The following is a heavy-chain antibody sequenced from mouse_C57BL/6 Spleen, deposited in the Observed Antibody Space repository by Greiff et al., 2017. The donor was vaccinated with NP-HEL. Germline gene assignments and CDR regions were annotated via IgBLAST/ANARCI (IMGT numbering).Heavy chain of an antibody. J-gene: IGHJ4*01. V-gene: IGHV1-54*01. CDR1: GYAFTNYL. CDR3: ARGEIYYGYDGYAMDY. Sequence: VQLQQSGAELVRPGTSVKVSCKASGYAFTNYLIEWVKQRPGQGLEWIGVINPGSGGTNYNEKFKGKATLTADKSSSTAYMQLSSLTSEDSAVYFCARGEIYYGYDGYAMDYWGQGTSVTVSP. CDR2: INPGSGGT. D-gene: IGHD2-2*01.